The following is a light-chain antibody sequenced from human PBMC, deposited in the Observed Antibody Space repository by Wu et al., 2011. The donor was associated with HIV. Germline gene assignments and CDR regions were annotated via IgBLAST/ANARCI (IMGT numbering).Light chain of an antibody. Sequence: EVVMTQSPATLSVSPGERATLSCRTSQNIDRNLAWYQQKPGQVPRLLMYGATNRATGVSARFSGSGSGTDFTLTISSLEPEDFAVYYCQQRDYWPLIFGQGTRLEIK. CDR1: QNIDRN. V-gene: IGKV3-11*01. CDR3: QQRDYWPLI. CDR2: GAT. J-gene: IGKJ5*01.